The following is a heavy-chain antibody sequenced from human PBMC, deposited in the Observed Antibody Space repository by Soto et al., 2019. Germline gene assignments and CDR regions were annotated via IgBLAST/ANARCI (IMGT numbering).Heavy chain of an antibody. V-gene: IGHV3-30*03. D-gene: IGHD1-1*01. Sequence: PGGSLRLSCTASGFAFGSYSMNWVRQAPGKGLEWVAVTSYDGSSEKYADSVKGRFTISRGNSKNTMYLQMNSLRAEDTAVYYCVRYPSSVTTRRLDYWGQGTLVTVSS. CDR1: GFAFGSYS. CDR2: TSYDGSSE. CDR3: VRYPSSVTTRRLDY. J-gene: IGHJ4*02.